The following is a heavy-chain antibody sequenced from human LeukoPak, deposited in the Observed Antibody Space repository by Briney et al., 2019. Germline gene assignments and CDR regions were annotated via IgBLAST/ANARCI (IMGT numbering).Heavy chain of an antibody. D-gene: IGHD5-12*01. V-gene: IGHV3-7*01. Sequence: QPGGSLRLSCAASGFIFSNYWMTWVRQAPGKGLEWVAHIRQDGSERHYVDSVKDRFTISRDNAKNSLDLQMDSLRAEDTAVYYCARDWGSTGYDLYDSWGQGTLVIVSS. CDR3: ARDWGSTGYDLYDS. J-gene: IGHJ4*02. CDR1: GFIFSNYW. CDR2: IRQDGSER.